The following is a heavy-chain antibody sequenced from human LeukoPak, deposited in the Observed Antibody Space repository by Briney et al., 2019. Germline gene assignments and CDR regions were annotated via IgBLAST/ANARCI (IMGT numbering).Heavy chain of an antibody. Sequence: PSETLSLTCTVSGGSIRSSYYYWGWIRQPPGKGLEWIGSIYDSGSTYYNPSLKSRVTISVDTSKNQFSLKLSSVTAADTAVYYCASKQVTYYDFWSGTSSVGAFDIWGQGTMVTVSS. CDR3: ASKQVTYYDFWSGTSSVGAFDI. J-gene: IGHJ3*02. D-gene: IGHD3-3*01. CDR1: GGSIRSSYYY. V-gene: IGHV4-39*01. CDR2: IYDSGST.